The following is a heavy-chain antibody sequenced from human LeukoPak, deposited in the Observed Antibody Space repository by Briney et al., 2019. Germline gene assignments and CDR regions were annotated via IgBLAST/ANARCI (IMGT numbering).Heavy chain of an antibody. CDR2: TKKDGSEK. D-gene: IGHD3-22*01. Sequence: GGSLRLSCAASGFTFSSYWMSWVRQAPGKGLEWVANTKKDGSEKEYVDSVKGRFTISRDNAKNSLYLQMNSLRVEDTAVYYCVRVDTSGYYYELPFDYWGQGTLVTVSS. CDR1: GFTFSSYW. V-gene: IGHV3-7*01. J-gene: IGHJ4*02. CDR3: VRVDTSGYYYELPFDY.